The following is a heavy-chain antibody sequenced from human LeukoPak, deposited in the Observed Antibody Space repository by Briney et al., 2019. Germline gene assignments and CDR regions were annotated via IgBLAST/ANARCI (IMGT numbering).Heavy chain of an antibody. CDR2: IYYSGAT. D-gene: IGHD1-7*01. CDR3: ARRTSRSYYYMDV. J-gene: IGHJ6*03. V-gene: IGHV4-59*01. CDR1: GGSISSFY. Sequence: SETLSLTCTVSGGSISSFYWSWVRQPPGMGLEWVGFIYYSGATNYNPSLKSRVTISLDTSKNQFSLNLSSVTASDTAVYYCARRTSRSYYYMDVWGKGTTVTVSS.